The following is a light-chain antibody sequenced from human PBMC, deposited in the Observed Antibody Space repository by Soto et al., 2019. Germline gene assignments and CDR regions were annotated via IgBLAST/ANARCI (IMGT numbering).Light chain of an antibody. CDR3: QQYNNWPPDGT. V-gene: IGKV3-15*01. CDR1: QSVSSN. CDR2: GAS. J-gene: IGKJ1*01. Sequence: EIVMTQSPATLPVSPGERATLSCRASQSVSSNLAWYQQKPGQAPRLLIYGASTRATGIPARFSGSGSGTEFTLTISSLQSEDFAVYYCQQYNNWPPDGTFGQGTKVEIK.